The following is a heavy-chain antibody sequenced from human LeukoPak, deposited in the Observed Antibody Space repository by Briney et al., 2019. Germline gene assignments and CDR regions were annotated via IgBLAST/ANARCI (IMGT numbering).Heavy chain of an antibody. Sequence: GASVKVSCKASGYTFTGYYMHWVRQAPGQGIEWMGWINPNSGGTNYAQKFQGRVTMTRDTSISTAYMELSRLRSDDTAVYYCARGGIVLTGYYLGAFDIWGQGTMVTVSS. V-gene: IGHV1-2*02. J-gene: IGHJ3*02. D-gene: IGHD3-9*01. CDR1: GYTFTGYY. CDR2: INPNSGGT. CDR3: ARGGIVLTGYYLGAFDI.